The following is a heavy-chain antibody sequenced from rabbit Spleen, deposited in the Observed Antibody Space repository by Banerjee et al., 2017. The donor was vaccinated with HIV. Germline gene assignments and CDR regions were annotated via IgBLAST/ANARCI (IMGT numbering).Heavy chain of an antibody. V-gene: IGHV1S45*01. D-gene: IGHD8-1*01. CDR2: IYTGSAANI. CDR1: GFSFSSSYY. Sequence: QEQLVESGGGLVQPEGSLTLTCTASGFSFSSSYYMCWVRQAPGKGLEWIACIYTGSAANIEAASWVNGRFSISKTSSTTVDLKMTSLTAADTATYFCARDAGTSFSTYGMDLWGQGTLVTVS. J-gene: IGHJ6*01. CDR3: ARDAGTSFSTYGMDL.